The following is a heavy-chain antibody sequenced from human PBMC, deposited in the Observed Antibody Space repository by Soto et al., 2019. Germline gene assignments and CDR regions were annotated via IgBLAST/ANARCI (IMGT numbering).Heavy chain of an antibody. CDR3: AKFEGHPLEYWYLDF. Sequence: EVQLLESGGGLVQPGGSLRLSCEDSGFTFSAYAMGCVRQAPGKGLEWVSTIHGGGGATHYADSVKGRFTISRDDSKNTLYAQMNSLRAEDTAVYYCAKFEGHPLEYWYLDFWGRGTLVTVSS. V-gene: IGHV3-23*01. D-gene: IGHD1-1*01. CDR1: GFTFSAYA. CDR2: IHGGGGAT. J-gene: IGHJ2*01.